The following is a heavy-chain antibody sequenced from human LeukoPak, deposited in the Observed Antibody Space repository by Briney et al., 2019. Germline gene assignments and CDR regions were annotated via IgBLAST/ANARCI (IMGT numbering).Heavy chain of an antibody. CDR3: ARGGGLDV. D-gene: IGHD3-16*01. CDR1: GFTFNTYW. Sequence: GGSLRLSCTASGFTFNTYWMNWARQAPGKGLEWVASINPSESVKYYVNSVKGRFTISRDNAKNSLYLQMSNLRAEDTAVYFCARGGGLDVWGRGATVTVSS. J-gene: IGHJ6*02. V-gene: IGHV3-7*03. CDR2: INPSESVK.